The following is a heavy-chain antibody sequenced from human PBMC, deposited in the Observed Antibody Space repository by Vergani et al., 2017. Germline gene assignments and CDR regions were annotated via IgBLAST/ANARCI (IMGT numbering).Heavy chain of an antibody. D-gene: IGHD1-26*01. CDR3: ARSRYSGTHLDY. CDR2: ISSNGGST. V-gene: IGHV3-64*01. Sequence: EVQLVESGGDLVQPGGSLRLSCVVSGFTFSSYAMHWVRQAPGKGLEYVSAISSNGGSTYYANSVKGRFTISRDNSKNTRYLQMGSLRAEDMAVYYCARSRYSGTHLDYWGQGTLVTVSS. J-gene: IGHJ4*02. CDR1: GFTFSSYA.